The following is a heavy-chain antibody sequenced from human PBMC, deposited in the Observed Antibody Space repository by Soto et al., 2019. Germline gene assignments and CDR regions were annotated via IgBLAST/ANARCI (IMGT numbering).Heavy chain of an antibody. CDR2: ISSGGGST. CDR3: AKAGYTSSTRAGGYWFDP. J-gene: IGHJ5*02. CDR1: GFTFSIYA. D-gene: IGHD6-6*01. V-gene: IGHV3-23*01. Sequence: EVQLLESGGGLVQPGGSLRLSCAASGFTFSIYAMSWVRQAPGEGLEWVSAISSGGGSTYYADSVKGRFTISRDNSKNTLYLQMNSLRAEDTAVYYCAKAGYTSSTRAGGYWFDPWGQGTLVTVSS.